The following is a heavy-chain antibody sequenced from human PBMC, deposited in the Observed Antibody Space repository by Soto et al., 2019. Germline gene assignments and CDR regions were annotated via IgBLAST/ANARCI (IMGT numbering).Heavy chain of an antibody. CDR1: GYSFTSYW. Sequence: GESLKISCKGSGYSFTSYWIGWVRQMPGNGLEWMGIIYPGDSDTRYSPSFQGQVTISADKSISTAYLQWSSLKASDTAMYYCARHVENYYGSRSYYHYYYYGMDVWGHGTTVTVSS. V-gene: IGHV5-51*01. J-gene: IGHJ6*02. D-gene: IGHD3-10*01. CDR2: IYPGDSDT. CDR3: ARHVENYYGSRSYYHYYYYGMDV.